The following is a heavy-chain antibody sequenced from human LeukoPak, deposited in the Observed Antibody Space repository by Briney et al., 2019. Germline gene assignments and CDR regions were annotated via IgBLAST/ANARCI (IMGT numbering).Heavy chain of an antibody. Sequence: ASVKISFKVSGYTFTDYYMHWVQQAHAPGLELMGLVDPEDGETIYAEKFQDRVTITADTSTDTAYMELSRLRSEDTAVYYCATARIMITFGGAAPRQDNDYWGQGTLVTVSS. CDR3: ATARIMITFGGAAPRQDNDY. CDR1: GYTFTDYY. D-gene: IGHD3-16*01. J-gene: IGHJ4*02. V-gene: IGHV1-69-2*01. CDR2: VDPEDGET.